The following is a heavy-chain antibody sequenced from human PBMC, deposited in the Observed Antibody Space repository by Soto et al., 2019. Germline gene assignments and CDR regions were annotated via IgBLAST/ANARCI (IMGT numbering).Heavy chain of an antibody. CDR3: ARTYSSGWYFDY. CDR2: IYYTGNT. Sequence: SETLSLTCTVSGGSISTYYWNWIRQPPGKGLEWIGYIYYTGNTNYNPSLKSRVTISVDTSTNQFSLKLSSVTAADTAVYFCARTYSSGWYFDYWGPGALVTVSS. D-gene: IGHD6-19*01. CDR1: GGSISTYY. J-gene: IGHJ4*02. V-gene: IGHV4-59*01.